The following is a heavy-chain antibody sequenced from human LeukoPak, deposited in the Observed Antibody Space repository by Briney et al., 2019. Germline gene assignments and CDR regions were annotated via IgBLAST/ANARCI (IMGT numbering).Heavy chain of an antibody. J-gene: IGHJ5*02. D-gene: IGHD6-13*01. V-gene: IGHV1-2*02. CDR2: INPNSGGT. CDR3: ARGRIAAARAFDP. CDR1: GYTFTGYY. Sequence: ASVKVSCKASGYTFTGYYMHWVRQAPGQGLEWMGWINPNSGGTNYAQKFQGRVTMTRDTSISTAYMELSRLGSDDTAVYYCARGRIAAARAFDPWGQGTLVTVSS.